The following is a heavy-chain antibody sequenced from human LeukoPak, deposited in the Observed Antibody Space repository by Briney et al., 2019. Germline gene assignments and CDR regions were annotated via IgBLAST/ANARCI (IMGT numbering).Heavy chain of an antibody. V-gene: IGHV1-8*01. CDR1: GYTFTSYD. J-gene: IGHJ6*03. CDR3: ARVSGSEKTYYYYYMDV. Sequence: ASVKVSCKASGYTFTSYDINWVRQATGQGLEWMGWMNPNSGNTGYAQKSQGRVTMTRNTSISTAYMELSSLRSEDTAVYYCARVSGSEKTYYYYYMDVWGKGTTVTVSS. CDR2: MNPNSGNT. D-gene: IGHD3-10*01.